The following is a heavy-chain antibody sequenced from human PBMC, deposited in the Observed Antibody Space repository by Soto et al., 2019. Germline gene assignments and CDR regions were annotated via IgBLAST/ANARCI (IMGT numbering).Heavy chain of an antibody. D-gene: IGHD6-13*01. CDR3: ARASYSSSWYYYYYGMDV. J-gene: IGHJ6*02. Sequence: LSLTCAVYGGSFSGYYWSWIRQPPGKGLEWIGEINHRGSTNYNPSLKSRVTISVDTSKNQFSLKLSSVTAADTAVYYCARASYSSSWYYYYYGMDVWGQGTTVTVSS. CDR2: INHRGST. V-gene: IGHV4-34*01. CDR1: GGSFSGYY.